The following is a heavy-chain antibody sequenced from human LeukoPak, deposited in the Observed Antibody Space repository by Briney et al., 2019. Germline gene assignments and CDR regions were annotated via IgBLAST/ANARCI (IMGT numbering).Heavy chain of an antibody. V-gene: IGHV1-69*13. CDR3: ARLGDYGDYYFDY. Sequence: AASVKVSCKASGGTFSSYAISWVRQAPGQGLEWMGGIIPIFGTANYAQKFQGRVTITADESTSTAYMELSSLRSEDTAVYYCARLGDYGDYYFDYWGQGTLVTVSS. J-gene: IGHJ4*02. D-gene: IGHD4-17*01. CDR2: IIPIFGTA. CDR1: GGTFSSYA.